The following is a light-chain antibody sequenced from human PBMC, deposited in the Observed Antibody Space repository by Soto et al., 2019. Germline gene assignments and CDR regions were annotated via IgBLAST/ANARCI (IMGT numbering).Light chain of an antibody. Sequence: QSVLTQPPSASGTPGQRVTISCSGSSSNIGSNTVNWYQQLPGTAPKLLIYSNNQRPSGVPDRFSGSKSDTAASLAISGLQSEDEADYYCEAWDYSLNGHVVFGGGTKLTVL. CDR2: SNN. CDR3: EAWDYSLNGHVV. V-gene: IGLV1-44*01. CDR1: SSNIGSNT. J-gene: IGLJ2*01.